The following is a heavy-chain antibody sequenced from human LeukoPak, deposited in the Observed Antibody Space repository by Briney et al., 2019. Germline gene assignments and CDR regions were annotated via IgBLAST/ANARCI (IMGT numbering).Heavy chain of an antibody. Sequence: GGSLRLSCAASGFTFSSYAMHWVRQAPGKGLEWVAVISYDGSNKYYADSVKGRFTISRDNSKNTLYLQMNSLRAEDTAAYYCARGRYYFDYWGQGTLVTVSS. CDR2: ISYDGSNK. CDR1: GFTFSSYA. J-gene: IGHJ4*02. CDR3: ARGRYYFDY. V-gene: IGHV3-30*04.